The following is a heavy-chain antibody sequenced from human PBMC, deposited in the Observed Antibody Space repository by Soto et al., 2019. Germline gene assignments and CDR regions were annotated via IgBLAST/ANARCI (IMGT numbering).Heavy chain of an antibody. V-gene: IGHV1-69*01. Sequence: QVQLVQSGAEVKKPGSSVKVSCKASGGTFSSYAISWVRQAPGQGLEWMGGIIPIFGTANYAQKFQGRVTITAAESTRPAYRELRGLSFEDRAVFYCAGMRRRVSFFDYWGQGPLVTVSS. CDR3: AGMRRRVSFFDY. CDR2: IIPIFGTA. CDR1: GGTFSSYA. J-gene: IGHJ4*02. D-gene: IGHD3-16*01.